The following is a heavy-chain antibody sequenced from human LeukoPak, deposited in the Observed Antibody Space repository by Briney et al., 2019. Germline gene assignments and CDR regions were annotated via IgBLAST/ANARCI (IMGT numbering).Heavy chain of an antibody. CDR2: IYYSGST. Sequence: SETLSLTCAVYGGSFSGYYWSWIRQPPGKGLEWIGYIYYSGSTNYNPSLKSRVTISVDTSKNQFSLKLSSVTAADTAVYYCARGSQWLVPWGQGTLVTVSS. J-gene: IGHJ5*02. V-gene: IGHV4-59*01. D-gene: IGHD5-12*01. CDR3: ARGSQWLVP. CDR1: GGSFSGYY.